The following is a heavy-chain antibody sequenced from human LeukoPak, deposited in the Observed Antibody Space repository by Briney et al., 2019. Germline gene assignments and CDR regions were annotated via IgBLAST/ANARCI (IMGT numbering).Heavy chain of an antibody. Sequence: SETLSLTCTVSGDSISSYYWTWLRQPPGKGLEWIGYIYYSGSSNYNPSLESRVTISVDTSKNQFSLKLSSVTAADTAVYYCARDSYYYDSSGYYYYYIDVWGKGTTVTVSS. J-gene: IGHJ6*03. CDR1: GDSISSYY. V-gene: IGHV4-59*01. CDR3: ARDSYYYDSSGYYYYYIDV. D-gene: IGHD3-22*01. CDR2: IYYSGSS.